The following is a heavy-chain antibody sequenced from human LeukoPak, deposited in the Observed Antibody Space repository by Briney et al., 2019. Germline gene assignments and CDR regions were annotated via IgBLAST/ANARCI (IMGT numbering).Heavy chain of an antibody. CDR1: GFTFSNYA. D-gene: IGHD6-13*01. CDR2: ISGSAITT. J-gene: IGHJ4*02. CDR3: AGIGEQDYFDY. V-gene: IGHV3-23*01. Sequence: PGGSLRLSCTTSGFTFSNYAMSWVRQAPGKGLEWVSSISGSAITTYYADSVKGRFAISRDNSKNTLYLQMNSLRAEDTAVYYCAGIGEQDYFDYWGQGTLVTVSS.